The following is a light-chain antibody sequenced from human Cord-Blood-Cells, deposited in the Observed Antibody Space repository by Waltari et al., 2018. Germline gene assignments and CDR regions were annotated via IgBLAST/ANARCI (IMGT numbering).Light chain of an antibody. CDR1: TSDVVGYKY. V-gene: IGLV2-14*01. CDR3: SSYTSSSTLV. J-gene: IGLJ2*01. Sequence: QSALTPPASVSGSPGQSITIPCTGTTSDVVGYKYVSWYQQHPGKAPKLMIYDVSNRPSGVSNRFSGSKSGNTASLTISGLQAEDEADYYCSSYTSSSTLVFGGGTKLTVL. CDR2: DVS.